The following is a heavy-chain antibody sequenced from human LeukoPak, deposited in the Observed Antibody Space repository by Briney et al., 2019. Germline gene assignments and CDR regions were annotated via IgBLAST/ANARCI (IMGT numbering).Heavy chain of an antibody. J-gene: IGHJ4*02. Sequence: GGSLRLSCAASGFTFSSYAMSWVRQAPGKGLEWVSSISGSGDNTYYADSVKGRFAISRDNSKNTLYPQMNSLRAEDTAVYYCAKLSDSSGWYNGYFDYWGQGTLVTVSS. D-gene: IGHD6-19*01. CDR1: GFTFSSYA. CDR2: ISGSGDNT. V-gene: IGHV3-23*01. CDR3: AKLSDSSGWYNGYFDY.